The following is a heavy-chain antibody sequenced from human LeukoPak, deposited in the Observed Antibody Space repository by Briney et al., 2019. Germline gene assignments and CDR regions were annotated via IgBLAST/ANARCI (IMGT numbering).Heavy chain of an antibody. CDR2: ISGSGGST. J-gene: IGHJ4*02. CDR3: ARGYDSSGYYTEFGL. Sequence: GGSLRLSCAGSGFTFSSYAMSWVRQAPGKGLEWVSAISGSGGSTFYADSVKGRFTISRDNSKNTLYLQMSTLRVEDTAVYYCARGYDSSGYYTEFGLWGQGTLVTVSS. V-gene: IGHV3-23*01. D-gene: IGHD3-22*01. CDR1: GFTFSSYA.